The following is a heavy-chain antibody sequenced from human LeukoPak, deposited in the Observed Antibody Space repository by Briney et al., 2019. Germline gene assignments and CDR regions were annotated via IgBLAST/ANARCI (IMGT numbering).Heavy chain of an antibody. CDR1: GYTFTSYG. CDR2: IIPILGIA. D-gene: IGHD5-18*01. CDR3: ARVVDTAMVGY. V-gene: IGHV1-69*04. J-gene: IGHJ4*02. Sequence: ASVKVSCKASGYTFTSYGISWVRQAPGQGLEWMGRIIPILGIANYAQKFQGRVTITADKSTSTAYMELSSLRSEDTAVYYCARVVDTAMVGYWGQGTLVTVSS.